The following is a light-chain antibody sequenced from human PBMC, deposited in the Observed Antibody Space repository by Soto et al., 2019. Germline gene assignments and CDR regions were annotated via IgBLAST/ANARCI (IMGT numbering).Light chain of an antibody. Sequence: QSVLTQPRSVSGSPGQSVCISCTGTSSDVGRYSYVSWYQQHPGKAPKLMIYDVSERPSGVPDRFSGSKSGNTASLTISGLQAEDEADYYCCSYAGNYTGVFGTGTKVTV. CDR1: SSDVGRYSY. CDR3: CSYAGNYTGV. V-gene: IGLV2-11*01. J-gene: IGLJ1*01. CDR2: DVS.